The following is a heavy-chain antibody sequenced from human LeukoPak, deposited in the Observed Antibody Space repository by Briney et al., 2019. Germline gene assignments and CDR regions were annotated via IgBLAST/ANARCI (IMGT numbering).Heavy chain of an antibody. CDR1: GFTFDDYA. CDR2: IGWNSGSI. D-gene: IGHD6-6*01. J-gene: IGHJ4*02. V-gene: IGHV3-9*01. CDR3: AKDVRGYSSSSPTFGY. Sequence: GGSLRLSCAASGFTFDDYAMHWVRQAPGKGLEWVSGIGWNSGSIGYADSVKGRFTISRDNAKNSLYLQMNSLRAEDTALYYCAKDVRGYSSSSPTFGYWGQGTLVTVSS.